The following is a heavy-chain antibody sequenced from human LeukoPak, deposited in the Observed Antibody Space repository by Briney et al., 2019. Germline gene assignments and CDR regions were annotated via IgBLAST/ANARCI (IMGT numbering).Heavy chain of an antibody. D-gene: IGHD2-2*01. J-gene: IGHJ4*02. CDR1: GGSISSSSYY. V-gene: IGHV4-39*01. CDR2: IYYSGST. CDR3: ARQRRKTDMILGYCSSTSCYHYFDY. Sequence: SETLSLTCTVSGGSISSSSYYWGWIRQPPGKGLEWIGSIYYSGSTYYNPSLKSRVTISVDTSKNQFSLKLSSVTAADTAVYYCARQRRKTDMILGYCSSTSCYHYFDYWGQGTLVTVSS.